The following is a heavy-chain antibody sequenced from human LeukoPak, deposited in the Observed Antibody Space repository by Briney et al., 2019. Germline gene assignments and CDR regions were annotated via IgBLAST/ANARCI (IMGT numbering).Heavy chain of an antibody. D-gene: IGHD3-16*01. CDR2: ISAYNGNT. CDR1: GYTFTSYG. J-gene: IGHJ3*02. Sequence: ASVKVSCKASGYTFTSYGISWVRQAPGQGLEWMGWISAYNGNTNYAQKLQGRVTMTTDTSTSTAYMELRGLRSDDTAVYYCARDLARGSEGGAFDIWGQGTMVTVSS. V-gene: IGHV1-18*01. CDR3: ARDLARGSEGGAFDI.